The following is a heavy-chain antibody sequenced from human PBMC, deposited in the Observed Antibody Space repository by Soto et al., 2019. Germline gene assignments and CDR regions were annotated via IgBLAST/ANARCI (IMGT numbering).Heavy chain of an antibody. CDR1: GFSFNNYA. J-gene: IGHJ4*02. CDR2: ISGGGTGT. V-gene: IGHV3-23*01. D-gene: IGHD3-22*01. Sequence: GGSLRLSCAVSGFSFNNYAMNWVRLAPGKGLEWVSSISGGGTGTYSADAVRGRFTISSDESRNTVYLQMSSLRAEDTAVYYCAKGHYYDNVGNWVANQAFDSWGQGSLVTAPQ. CDR3: AKGHYYDNVGNWVANQAFDS.